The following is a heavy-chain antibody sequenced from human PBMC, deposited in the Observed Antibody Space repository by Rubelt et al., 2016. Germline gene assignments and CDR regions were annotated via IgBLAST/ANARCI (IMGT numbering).Heavy chain of an antibody. CDR3: ATGGDFGVVIPNWFDP. V-gene: IGHV1-69*01. D-gene: IGHD3-3*01. CDR1: GGTFSSYA. CDR2: LIPILGIA. J-gene: IGHJ5*02. Sequence: QVQLVQSGAEVKKPGSSVKVSCKASGGTFSSYAISWVRQAPGQGLEWMGGLIPILGIANYAQKFQGRVTITADESTSTAYMELSSLRSEDTAVYYCATGGDFGVVIPNWFDPWGQGTLVTVSS.